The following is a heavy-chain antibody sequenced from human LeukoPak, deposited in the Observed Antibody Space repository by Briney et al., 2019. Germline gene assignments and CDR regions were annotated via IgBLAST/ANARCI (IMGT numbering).Heavy chain of an antibody. J-gene: IGHJ4*02. D-gene: IGHD3-10*01. CDR1: GFPFRNYS. CDR2: ISASGRTT. Sequence: GGSLRLSCTTSGFPFRNYSMNWVRQAPGRGLQWVSAISASGRTTKYADPVKGRFTISRDNSRNTLYLHIGSLRPDDTALYFCAKDDAGFGEDFDSWGRGTLVIVSS. V-gene: IGHV3-23*01. CDR3: AKDDAGFGEDFDS.